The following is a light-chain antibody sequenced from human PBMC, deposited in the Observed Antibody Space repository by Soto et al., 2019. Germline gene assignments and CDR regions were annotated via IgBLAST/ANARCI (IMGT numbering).Light chain of an antibody. V-gene: IGLV4-69*01. Sequence: QIVLTQSPSASASLGASVKLTCTLSSGHSSYAIAWHQQQPEKGPRYLMRLASDGSHSKGDGIPDRFSGSSSGAERYLTISSLQSEDEADYYCQTWGTGIRVFGGGTQLTVL. J-gene: IGLJ2*01. CDR3: QTWGTGIRV. CDR1: SGHSSYA. CDR2: LASDGSH.